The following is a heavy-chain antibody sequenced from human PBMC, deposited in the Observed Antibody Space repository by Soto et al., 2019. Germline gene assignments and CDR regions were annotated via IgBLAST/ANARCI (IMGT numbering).Heavy chain of an antibody. D-gene: IGHD2-2*01. Sequence: ASVKVSCKASGYTFTSYGISWVRQAPGQGLEWMGWISAYNGDTNYAQKLQGRVTMTTDTSTSTAYMELSRLRSDDTAVYYCARANCSSTSCYGASGFFDIWGQGTMVTVSS. CDR2: ISAYNGDT. CDR1: GYTFTSYG. CDR3: ARANCSSTSCYGASGFFDI. J-gene: IGHJ3*02. V-gene: IGHV1-18*01.